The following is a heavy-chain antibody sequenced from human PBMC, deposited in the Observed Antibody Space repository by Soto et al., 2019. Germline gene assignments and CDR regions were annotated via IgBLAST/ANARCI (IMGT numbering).Heavy chain of an antibody. J-gene: IGHJ6*02. CDR3: ARASCSSTSCNNYYCYGMDV. Sequence: ASVKVSCKTSGYTFTSYSMHWVRQAPGQRLEWMGWIYAGNENTKYSQKFQGRVTINRDTSANTAYMELSSLRSEDTAVYYCARASCSSTSCNNYYCYGMDVWGQGTTVTVCS. CDR1: GYTFTSYS. D-gene: IGHD2-2*01. V-gene: IGHV1-3*01. CDR2: IYAGNENT.